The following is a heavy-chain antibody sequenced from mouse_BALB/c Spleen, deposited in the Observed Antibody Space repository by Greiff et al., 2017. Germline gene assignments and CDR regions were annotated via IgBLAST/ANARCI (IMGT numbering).Heavy chain of an antibody. CDR1: GFTFSSYG. V-gene: IGHV5-6-3*01. Sequence: VQLLQSGGGLVQSGGSLKLSCAASGFTFSSYGMSWVRQNPDQRLELVATINSNGGSTYYPPSVKGRITISRDNAKNTLYLQLSSLKSEDTAMYYCAREGGNYLDYWGQGTTLTVAS. J-gene: IGHJ2*01. D-gene: IGHD1-1*02. CDR3: AREGGNYLDY. CDR2: INSNGGST.